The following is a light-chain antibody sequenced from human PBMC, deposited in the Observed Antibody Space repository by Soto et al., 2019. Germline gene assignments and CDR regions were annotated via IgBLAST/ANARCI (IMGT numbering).Light chain of an antibody. CDR3: QSYDSSPSGLV. V-gene: IGLV1-40*01. CDR1: SSNIGAGYD. J-gene: IGLJ1*01. CDR2: GNS. Sequence: QSVLTQPPSVSGAPGQRVTISCTGSSSNIGAGYDVHWYQQLPGTARKLLIYGNSNRPSGVPDRFSGSKSGTSASLAITGLQAEDEADYYCQSYDSSPSGLVFGTGTKLTVL.